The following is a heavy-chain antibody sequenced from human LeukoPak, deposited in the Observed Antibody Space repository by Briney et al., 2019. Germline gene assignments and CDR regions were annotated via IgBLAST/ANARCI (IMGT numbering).Heavy chain of an antibody. CDR3: ARDMGQPLYDY. CDR1: GFTFSNYG. J-gene: IGHJ4*02. CDR2: ISYDESSK. D-gene: IGHD2-2*01. V-gene: IGHV3-30*03. Sequence: GRSLRLSCAASGFTFSNYGMHWVRQAPGKGLEWVTFISYDESSKYYADSVKGRFTISRDNSKNTLYLQMNSLRAEDTAVYYCARDMGQPLYDYWGQGTLVSVSS.